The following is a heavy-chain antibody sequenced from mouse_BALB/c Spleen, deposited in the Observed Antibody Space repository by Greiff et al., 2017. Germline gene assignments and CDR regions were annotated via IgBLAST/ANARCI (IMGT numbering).Heavy chain of an antibody. CDR3: ARNRWDGNSYAMDY. Sequence: VKLVESGPGLVQPSQSLSITCTVSGFSLTSYGVHWVRQSPGKGLEWLGVIWSGGSTDYNAAFISRLSISKDNSKSHVFFKMNSLQANDTAIYYCARNRWDGNSYAMDYWGQGTSVTVSS. CDR2: IWSGGST. D-gene: IGHD2-1*01. J-gene: IGHJ4*01. V-gene: IGHV2-2*02. CDR1: GFSLTSYG.